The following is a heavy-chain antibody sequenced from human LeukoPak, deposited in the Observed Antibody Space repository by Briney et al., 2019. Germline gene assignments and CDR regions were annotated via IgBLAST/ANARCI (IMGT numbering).Heavy chain of an antibody. D-gene: IGHD3-22*01. V-gene: IGHV3-74*01. Sequence: PGGSPRLSCAASGFTFSIYAMSWVREAPGKGLEWVSRINDDGSTTSYAGSVKGRFTISRDNAKNTLYLQMNSLRAEDTAVYYCARDTTMRGLNDIWGQGTMVTVSS. CDR3: ARDTTMRGLNDI. CDR1: GFTFSIYA. J-gene: IGHJ3*02. CDR2: INDDGSTT.